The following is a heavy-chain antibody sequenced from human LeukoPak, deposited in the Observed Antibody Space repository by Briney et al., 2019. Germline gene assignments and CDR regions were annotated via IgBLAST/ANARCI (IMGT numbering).Heavy chain of an antibody. Sequence: PSETLSLTCTVSGGSISSSSYYWGWIRQPPGKGLEWIGSIYYSGSTYYNPSLKSRVTISVDTSKNQFSLKLSSVTAAGTAVYYCASRGYSYGGNPFDYWGQGTLVTVSS. CDR1: GGSISSSSYY. CDR2: IYYSGST. J-gene: IGHJ4*02. D-gene: IGHD5-18*01. CDR3: ASRGYSYGGNPFDY. V-gene: IGHV4-39*01.